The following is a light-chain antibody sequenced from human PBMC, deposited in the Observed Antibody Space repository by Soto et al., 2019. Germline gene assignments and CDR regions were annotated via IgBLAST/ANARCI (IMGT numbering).Light chain of an antibody. CDR1: QTISDN. CDR2: AAS. V-gene: IGKV3-15*01. J-gene: IGKJ4*01. CDR3: QQYHNWPLT. Sequence: EIVMTQSPATLSVSPGERATLSCRASQTISDNLAWYQQRPGQSPRLLIYAASSRATGIPARFSGSGSGTEFSLTINSLQSEDFAVYYCQQYHNWPLTFGGGTKVDIK.